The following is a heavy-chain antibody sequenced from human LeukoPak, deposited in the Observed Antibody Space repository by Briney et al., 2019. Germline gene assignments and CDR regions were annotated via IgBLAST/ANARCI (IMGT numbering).Heavy chain of an antibody. J-gene: IGHJ3*02. CDR1: GGSISSGSYY. D-gene: IGHD2-2*01. CDR2: IYYSGST. V-gene: IGHV4-39*07. CDR3: ARGYCSSTSCYAWNAFDI. Sequence: SETLSLTCTVSGGSISSGSYYWGWIRQPPGKGLEWIGSIYYSGSTYYNPSLKSRVTISVDTSKNQFSLKLSSVTAADTAVYYCARGYCSSTSCYAWNAFDIWGQGTMVTVSS.